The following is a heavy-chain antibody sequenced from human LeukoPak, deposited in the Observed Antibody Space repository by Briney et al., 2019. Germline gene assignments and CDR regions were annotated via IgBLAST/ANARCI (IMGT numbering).Heavy chain of an antibody. CDR1: GLNFRSSW. Sequence: GGSLRLSCAASGLNFRSSWMSWIRQAPGKGLERVANIDQDGSEKYYVDSVKGRFTISRDNAKNSLYLQMNSLRVEDTAVYYCARASYSYFDYWGQGTLVVVST. D-gene: IGHD1-26*01. CDR3: ARASYSYFDY. CDR2: IDQDGSEK. V-gene: IGHV3-7*03. J-gene: IGHJ4*02.